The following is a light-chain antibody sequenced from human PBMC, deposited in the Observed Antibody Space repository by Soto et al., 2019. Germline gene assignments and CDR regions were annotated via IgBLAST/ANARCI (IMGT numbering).Light chain of an antibody. CDR1: SSDVGGYNY. CDR3: SSYAGSNIGV. Sequence: QSVLTQPPSASGSPGQSVTISCTGTSSDVGGYNYVSWYQQHPGKVPKLLIYEVSKRPSGVPDRFSGSKSGNTASLTVSGLQAEDEADYYCSSYAGSNIGVFGGGTKLTVL. CDR2: EVS. J-gene: IGLJ2*01. V-gene: IGLV2-8*01.